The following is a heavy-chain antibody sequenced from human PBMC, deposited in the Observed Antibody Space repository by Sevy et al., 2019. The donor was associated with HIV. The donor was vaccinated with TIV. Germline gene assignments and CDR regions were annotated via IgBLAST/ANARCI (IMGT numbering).Heavy chain of an antibody. CDR1: GFTFSSYW. V-gene: IGHV3-74*01. D-gene: IGHD3-22*01. J-gene: IGHJ5*02. Sequence: GGSLRLSCAASGFTFSSYWMHWVRQAPGKGLVWVSRINSDGSSTIYSDSVKGRFTISRDNAKNTLYLQMNSLRAEDTAVYYCARDFSGSSGYYRRNWLDPWGQGTLVTVSS. CDR3: ARDFSGSSGYYRRNWLDP. CDR2: INSDGSST.